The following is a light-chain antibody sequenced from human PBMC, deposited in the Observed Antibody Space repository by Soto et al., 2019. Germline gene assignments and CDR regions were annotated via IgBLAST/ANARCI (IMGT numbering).Light chain of an antibody. CDR2: AAS. CDR1: QDFSNY. V-gene: IGKV1-27*01. J-gene: IGKJ1*01. CDR3: QQYYIAPQT. Sequence: DIQMNQSPSSLSASVGDRVTITCRASQDFSNYVAWYQHRPGKVPKLLIYAASTLQSGVPSPFSGAGSGTDFTLTIASLQPEDLATYFCQQYYIAPQTFGQGTKVEI.